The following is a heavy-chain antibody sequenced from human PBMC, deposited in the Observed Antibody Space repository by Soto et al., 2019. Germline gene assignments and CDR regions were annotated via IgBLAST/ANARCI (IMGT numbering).Heavy chain of an antibody. CDR2: IYYSGTT. D-gene: IGHD2-21*02. J-gene: IGHJ6*02. Sequence: SETLSLTCTVSGGSITSYYWSWIRQPPGKGLEWIGYIYYSGTTNYNPSLRSRVTISGDTSKNQFSLRLSSVTAADTAVYYCARDLWGYCGTDCYPLDVWGQGTTVTVSS. V-gene: IGHV4-59*12. CDR3: ARDLWGYCGTDCYPLDV. CDR1: GGSITSYY.